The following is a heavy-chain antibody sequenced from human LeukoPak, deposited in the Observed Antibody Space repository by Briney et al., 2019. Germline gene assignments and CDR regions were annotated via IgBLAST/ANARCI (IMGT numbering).Heavy chain of an antibody. J-gene: IGHJ5*02. Sequence: PGGSLRLSCAASGFTFSSYWVSWVRQAPGKGLEWVANIKQDGSEKYYVDSVKGRFTISRDNAKNSLYLQMNSLRAEDTAVYYCAREDCSGGSCYPWWFDPWGQGTLVTVSS. CDR3: AREDCSGGSCYPWWFDP. CDR2: IKQDGSEK. D-gene: IGHD2-15*01. V-gene: IGHV3-7*03. CDR1: GFTFSSYW.